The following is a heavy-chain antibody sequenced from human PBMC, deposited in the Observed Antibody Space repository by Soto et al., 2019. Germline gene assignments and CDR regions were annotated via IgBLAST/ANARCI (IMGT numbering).Heavy chain of an antibody. Sequence: ASVKVSCKDSGYTFTSYAMHWVRQAPGQRLEWMGWINAGNGNTKYSQKFQGRVTITRDTSASTAYMELSSLRSEDTAVYYCARETVIDYYYYGMDVWGQGTTVTVSS. V-gene: IGHV1-3*01. J-gene: IGHJ6*02. CDR3: ARETVIDYYYYGMDV. CDR2: INAGNGNT. D-gene: IGHD4-4*01. CDR1: GYTFTSYA.